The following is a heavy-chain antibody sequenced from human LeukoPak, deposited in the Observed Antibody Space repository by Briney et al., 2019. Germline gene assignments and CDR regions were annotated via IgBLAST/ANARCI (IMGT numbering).Heavy chain of an antibody. CDR1: GFTPMNYA. D-gene: IGHD5-12*01. Sequence: GGSLTLSCSPSGFTPMNYAVNWVRQAPGKGREWVSVLIGSSGSTDYADSVKGRFTISRDTSKNTVFLQMNSLRAEDTAIYYCAKGAYDYIEMGYFDSWGQGSLVTVSS. J-gene: IGHJ4*02. CDR2: LIGSSGST. CDR3: AKGAYDYIEMGYFDS. V-gene: IGHV3-23*01.